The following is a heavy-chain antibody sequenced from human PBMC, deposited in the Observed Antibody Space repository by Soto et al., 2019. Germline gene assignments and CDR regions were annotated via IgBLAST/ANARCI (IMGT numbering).Heavy chain of an antibody. CDR1: GGSISSGGYY. D-gene: IGHD1-1*01. CDR3: ARDPRTTAVPSRIWYFDL. Sequence: QVQLQESGPGLVKPSQTLSLTCTVSGGSISSGGYYWSWIRQHPGKGLEWIGYIYYSGSTYYNPSLKRRVTISVDTSKNQFSLKLSSVTAAHTAVYYCARDPRTTAVPSRIWYFDLWGRGTLVTVSS. J-gene: IGHJ2*01. V-gene: IGHV4-31*03. CDR2: IYYSGST.